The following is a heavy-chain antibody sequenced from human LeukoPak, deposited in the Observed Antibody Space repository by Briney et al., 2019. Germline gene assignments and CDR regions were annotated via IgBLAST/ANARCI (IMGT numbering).Heavy chain of an antibody. CDR3: AKETPYYDILTGSPYYYYMDV. J-gene: IGHJ6*03. V-gene: IGHV3-23*01. Sequence: SCKASGYTFSSYGMSWVRQAPGKGLEWVSAISGSGGSTYYADSVKGRFTISRDNSKNTLYLQMNSLRAEDTAVYYCAKETPYYDILTGSPYYYYMDVWGKGTTVTISS. CDR1: GYTFSSYG. CDR2: ISGSGGST. D-gene: IGHD3-9*01.